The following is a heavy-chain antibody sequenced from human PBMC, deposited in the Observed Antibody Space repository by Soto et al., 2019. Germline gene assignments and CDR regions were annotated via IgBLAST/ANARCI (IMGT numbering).Heavy chain of an antibody. Sequence: QVQLVESGGGVVQPGRSLRLSCAASGFTFSSYAMHWVRQAPGKGLEWVAVISYDGSNKYYADSVKDRFTISRDKSKNTLYLHMNSLRAEDTAVYYCAGDILVGRPRQWPMFGYDGMDVW. J-gene: IGHJ6*01. CDR3: AGDILVGRPRQWPMFGYDGMDV. V-gene: IGHV3-30-3*01. D-gene: IGHD3-3*01. CDR1: GFTFSSYA. CDR2: ISYDGSNK.